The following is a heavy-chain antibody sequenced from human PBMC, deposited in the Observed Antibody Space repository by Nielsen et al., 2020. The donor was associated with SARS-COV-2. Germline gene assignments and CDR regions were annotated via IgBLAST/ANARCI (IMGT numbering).Heavy chain of an antibody. CDR1: GFTFSSHA. CDR3: ATWGTYGDLDAFHF. CDR2: IRTGGDT. V-gene: IGHV3-23*01. J-gene: IGHJ3*01. D-gene: IGHD4-17*01. Sequence: GESLKISCAASGFTFSSHAMSWVRQAPGKGLEWVSGIRTGGDTHYADSAKGRFIISRDNSKNTLYLQMNSLRAEDTAVYYCATWGTYGDLDAFHFWGQGTMVTVSS.